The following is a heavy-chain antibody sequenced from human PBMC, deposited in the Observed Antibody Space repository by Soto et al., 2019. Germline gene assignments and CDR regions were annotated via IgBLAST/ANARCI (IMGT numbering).Heavy chain of an antibody. CDR3: AMVSRSSWPY. J-gene: IGHJ4*02. D-gene: IGHD6-13*01. CDR1: GGSFSCYY. CDR2: INHSGST. V-gene: IGHV4-34*01. Sequence: SETLSLTCAVYGGSFSCYYWSWIRQPPGKGLEWIGEINHSGSTNYNPSLKSRVTISVDTSKNQFSLKLSSVTAADTAVYYCAMVSRSSWPYWGQGTLVTVSS.